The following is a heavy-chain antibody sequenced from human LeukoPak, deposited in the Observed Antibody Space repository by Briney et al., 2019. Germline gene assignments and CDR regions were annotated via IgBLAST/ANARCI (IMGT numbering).Heavy chain of an antibody. V-gene: IGHV3-48*03. CDR3: ARDPYYGDYVV. CDR1: GFTFSSYE. D-gene: IGHD4-17*01. Sequence: GGCLRLSCAASGFTFSSYEMNWVRQAPGKGLEWFSYISSSGSTIYYADSVKGRFTISRDNAKNSLYLQMNSLRAEDTAVYYCARDPYYGDYVVWGQGTLVTVSS. J-gene: IGHJ4*02. CDR2: ISSSGSTI.